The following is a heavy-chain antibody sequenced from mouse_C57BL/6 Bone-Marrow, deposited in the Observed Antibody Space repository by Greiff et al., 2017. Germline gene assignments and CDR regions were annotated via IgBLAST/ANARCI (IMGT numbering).Heavy chain of an antibody. D-gene: IGHD2-3*01. CDR1: GYTFTSYW. V-gene: IGHV1-59*01. CDR2: IDPSDSYT. CDR3: AKIYDGYTWFAY. J-gene: IGHJ3*01. Sequence: QVQLKQPGAELVRPGTSVKLSCKASGYTFTSYWMHWVKQRPGQGLEWIGVIDPSDSYTNYNQKFKGKATLTVDTSSSTAYMQLSSLTSEDSAVYYCAKIYDGYTWFAYWGQGTLVTVSA.